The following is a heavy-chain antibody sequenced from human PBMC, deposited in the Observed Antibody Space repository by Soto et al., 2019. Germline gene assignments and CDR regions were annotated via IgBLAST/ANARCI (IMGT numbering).Heavy chain of an antibody. D-gene: IGHD2-2*02. CDR3: ARDSVPRYCSSTSCYTLIPDFDY. Sequence: LSLTCAVSGYSISSGYYWGWIRQPPGKGLEWIGSIYHSGSTYYNPSLKSRVTISVDTSKNQFSLKLSSVTAADTAVYYCARDSVPRYCSSTSCYTLIPDFDYWGQGTLVTVSS. J-gene: IGHJ4*02. CDR1: GYSISSGYY. V-gene: IGHV4-38-2*02. CDR2: IYHSGST.